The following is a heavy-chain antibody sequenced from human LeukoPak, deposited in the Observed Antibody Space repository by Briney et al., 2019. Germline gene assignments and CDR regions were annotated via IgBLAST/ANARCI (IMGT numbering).Heavy chain of an antibody. D-gene: IGHD6-13*01. CDR3: ARGEAGRYYYGMDV. Sequence: GGSLRLSCAASGFTFSKAWMSWVRQAPGKGLEWVAVIWYDGSNKYYADSVKGRFTISRDNAKNSLYLQMNSLRDEDTAVYYCARGEAGRYYYGMDVWGQGTTVTVSS. CDR1: GFTFSKAW. J-gene: IGHJ6*02. CDR2: IWYDGSNK. V-gene: IGHV3-33*07.